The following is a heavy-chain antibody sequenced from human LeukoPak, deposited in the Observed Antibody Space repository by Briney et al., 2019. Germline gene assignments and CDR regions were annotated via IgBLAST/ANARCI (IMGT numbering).Heavy chain of an antibody. CDR3: ARSIRGDGSGQHDDFDV. J-gene: IGHJ3*01. D-gene: IGHD3-22*01. CDR2: XXXDGSKX. V-gene: IGHV3-30*12. CDR1: GFTFTDYA. Sequence: PGGSXRLSCAATGFTFTDYAMXXVRQAPGXXXXXXXXXXXDGSKXXXXXXVRXXXXXXXDQSKDTLYLQMSSLRAEDTALYYCARSIRGDGSGQHDDFDVWGQGTMVTVSS.